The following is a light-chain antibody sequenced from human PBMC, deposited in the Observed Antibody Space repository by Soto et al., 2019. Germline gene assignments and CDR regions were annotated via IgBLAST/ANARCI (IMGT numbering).Light chain of an antibody. J-gene: IGKJ4*01. CDR2: DAS. Sequence: AIQLTQSPPSLSASVRDRVTITCRASQDISSALAWYQQKPGEAPYLLIYDASNLESGVPSRFRGSGSGTDFSLTISSLQPEDFATYYCPQFNKYPLTFGGGSKADIK. V-gene: IGKV1D-13*01. CDR3: PQFNKYPLT. CDR1: QDISSA.